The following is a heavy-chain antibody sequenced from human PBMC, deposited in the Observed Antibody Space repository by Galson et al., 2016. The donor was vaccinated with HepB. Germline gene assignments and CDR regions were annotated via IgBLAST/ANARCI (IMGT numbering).Heavy chain of an antibody. D-gene: IGHD3-16*01. Sequence: ETLSLTCSVSGGSVSSSSYYWGWIRQSPGKGLEWIGNICYTGSTYYNPSLKSRVAISIDTSKNHFSLKLTSVTAADTAVYFCARRPTAARFFDFWGQGALATVSS. CDR2: ICYTGST. V-gene: IGHV4-39*02. CDR1: GGSVSSSSYY. CDR3: ARRPTAARFFDF. J-gene: IGHJ4*02.